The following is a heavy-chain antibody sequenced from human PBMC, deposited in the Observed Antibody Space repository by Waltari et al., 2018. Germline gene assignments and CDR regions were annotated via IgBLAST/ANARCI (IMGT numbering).Heavy chain of an antibody. V-gene: IGHV3-7*01. D-gene: IGHD6-13*01. Sequence: EVHLVESGGGLVQPGGSLRLSCAASGFIFTNSWMSWVRQAPGKGLEWLTYINHDGSAKYYVESVKGRFTISRDNGENSLYLQMSSLGGEDTAIYYCATSRDAAGNDWGQGTLVSVSS. J-gene: IGHJ4*02. CDR1: GFIFTNSW. CDR2: INHDGSAK. CDR3: ATSRDAAGND.